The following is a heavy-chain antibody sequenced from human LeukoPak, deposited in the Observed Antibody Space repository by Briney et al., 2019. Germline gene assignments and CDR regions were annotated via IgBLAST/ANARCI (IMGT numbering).Heavy chain of an antibody. D-gene: IGHD2-15*01. V-gene: IGHV3-21*01. CDR1: GFTSSTYS. CDR2: ISGSRGYI. Sequence: GGSLRLSCAASGFTSSTYSMNWVRQAPGKGLEWVSSISGSRGYIYYIDSLKGQFTISRDNAKNSLYLQMNSLRAEDSAVYYCATSGGTGGSLDDWGQGTLVTVSS. CDR3: ATSGGTGGSLDD. J-gene: IGHJ4*02.